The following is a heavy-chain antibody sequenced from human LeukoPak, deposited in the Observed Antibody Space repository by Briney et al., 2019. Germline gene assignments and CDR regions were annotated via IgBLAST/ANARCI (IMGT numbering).Heavy chain of an antibody. J-gene: IGHJ4*02. V-gene: IGHV4-61*03. D-gene: IGHD1-1*01. Sequence: SETLSLTCSVSGASVSDGSYYWSWIRQPPGKGLEWIGFLYHSGRTNYSPSLSGRVSTSIDTSKNHFSLNLTSVTAADTAVYYCARGLSTGREDYFDFWGQGTLVSVSS. CDR1: GASVSDGSYY. CDR3: ARGLSTGREDYFDF. CDR2: LYHSGRT.